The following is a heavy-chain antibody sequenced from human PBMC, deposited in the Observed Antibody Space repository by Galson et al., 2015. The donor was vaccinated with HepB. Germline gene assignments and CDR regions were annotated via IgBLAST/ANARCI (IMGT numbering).Heavy chain of an antibody. Sequence: SVKVSCKASGYTFTSYGISWVRQAPGQGLEWMGWISAYNGNTNYAQKLQGRVTMTTDTSTSTAYMEMRSLRSDDTAVYYCARGAHPLKVVPAVWNHGYGMGVWCQGTTVTDSS. V-gene: IGHV1-18*01. J-gene: IGHJ6*02. CDR2: ISAYNGNT. CDR1: GYTFTSYG. CDR3: ARGAHPLKVVPAVWNHGYGMGV. D-gene: IGHD2-2*01.